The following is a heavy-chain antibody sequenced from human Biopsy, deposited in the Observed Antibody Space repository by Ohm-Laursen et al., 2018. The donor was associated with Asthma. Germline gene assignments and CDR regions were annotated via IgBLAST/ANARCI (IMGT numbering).Heavy chain of an antibody. CDR2: ISVYNGNT. D-gene: IGHD3-10*01. Sequence: SSVKVSCKTSGYTFNSAGITWVRQAPGQGLEWMGWISVYNGNTKVAQKLQDRVTMITDTSTGAAYMELRSLRSDDTAVYFCARAVDYSHYYGIDVWGQGTTVTVS. CDR3: ARAVDYSHYYGIDV. J-gene: IGHJ6*02. CDR1: GYTFNSAG. V-gene: IGHV1-18*01.